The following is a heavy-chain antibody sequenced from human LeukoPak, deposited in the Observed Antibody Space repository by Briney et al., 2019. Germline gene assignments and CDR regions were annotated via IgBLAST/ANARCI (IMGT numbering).Heavy chain of an antibody. Sequence: SETLSLTCAVYGGSFSGYYWSWIRQPPGKGLEWIGEINHSGSTNYNPSLKSRVTISVDTSKNQFSLKLSSVTAADTAVYYCARDGRGYCSSTSCYPLDYWGQGTLVTVSS. CDR1: GGSFSGYY. CDR3: ARDGRGYCSSTSCYPLDY. V-gene: IGHV4-34*01. D-gene: IGHD2-2*01. CDR2: INHSGST. J-gene: IGHJ4*02.